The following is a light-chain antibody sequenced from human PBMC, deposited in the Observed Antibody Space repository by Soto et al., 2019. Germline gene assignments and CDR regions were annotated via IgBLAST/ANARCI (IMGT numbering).Light chain of an antibody. CDR1: GRDVGSYNL. CDR3: CSFAGSSTYV. V-gene: IGLV2-23*01. CDR2: EGT. J-gene: IGLJ1*01. Sequence: QSALTQPASVSGSPGKSITISCTGTGRDVGSYNLVSWYQQHPGNAPKLIIYEGTKRPSGVSYRFSGSKSGNTASLTISGLQEEDEGDYHCCSFAGSSTYVFGTGTRSPS.